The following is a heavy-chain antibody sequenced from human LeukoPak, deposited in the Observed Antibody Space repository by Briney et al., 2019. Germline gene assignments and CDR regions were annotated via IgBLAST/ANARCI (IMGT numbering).Heavy chain of an antibody. CDR2: IYPDDSDT. CDR3: ARLIAVVTATRFDY. CDR1: GYSFTDYW. V-gene: IGHV5-51*01. D-gene: IGHD2-15*01. J-gene: IGHJ4*02. Sequence: GESLKISCKGSGYSFTDYWIGWVRQMPGKGLEWMGIIYPDDSDTRHSPSFEGQVAISADKSINTAYLQWNSLTTPDTAMYYCARLIAVVTATRFDYWGQGTLVTVSS.